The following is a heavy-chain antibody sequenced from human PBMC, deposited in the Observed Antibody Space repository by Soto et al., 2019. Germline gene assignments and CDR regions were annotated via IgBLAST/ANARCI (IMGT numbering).Heavy chain of an antibody. CDR1: GGTFSSYT. CDR3: ARAGIAVAGNFDY. Sequence: QVQLVQSGAEVKKPGSSVKVSCKASGGTFSSYTISWVRQAPGQGLEWMGRIIPILGIANYAQKFQGRVTINADKSTSTAYMELRSMRSEDTAVYYCARAGIAVAGNFDYWGQGTLVTVSS. V-gene: IGHV1-69*02. CDR2: IIPILGIA. D-gene: IGHD6-19*01. J-gene: IGHJ4*02.